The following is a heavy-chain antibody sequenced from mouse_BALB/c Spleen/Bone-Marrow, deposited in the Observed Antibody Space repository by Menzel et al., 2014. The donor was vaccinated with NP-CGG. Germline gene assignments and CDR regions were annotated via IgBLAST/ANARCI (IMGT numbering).Heavy chain of an antibody. Sequence: VQVVESGPGLVAPSQSLSITCTVSGFSLXGYGVNWVRQPPGKGLEWLGMIWHDGSTDCNSALKSRLSISKDNSKSQVFLKMNSLQTDDTARYYCAREKYGNYYAMDYWGQGTSVTVSS. CDR2: IWHDGST. CDR1: GFSLXGYG. CDR3: AREKYGNYYAMDY. D-gene: IGHD2-10*02. J-gene: IGHJ4*01. V-gene: IGHV2-6-7*01.